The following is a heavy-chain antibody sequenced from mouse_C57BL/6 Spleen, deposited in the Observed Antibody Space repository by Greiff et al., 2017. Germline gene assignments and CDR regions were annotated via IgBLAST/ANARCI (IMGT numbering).Heavy chain of an antibody. D-gene: IGHD2-3*01. CDR1: GYTFTSYW. J-gene: IGHJ4*01. Sequence: QVQLQQPGAELVMPGASVKLSCKASGYTFTSYWMHWVKQRPGQGLEWIGEIDPSDSYTNYNQKFKGKSTLTVDKSSSTAYMQLSSLTSEDSAVYYCARRRKSYDPLAMDYWGQGTSVTVSS. V-gene: IGHV1-69*01. CDR2: IDPSDSYT. CDR3: ARRRKSYDPLAMDY.